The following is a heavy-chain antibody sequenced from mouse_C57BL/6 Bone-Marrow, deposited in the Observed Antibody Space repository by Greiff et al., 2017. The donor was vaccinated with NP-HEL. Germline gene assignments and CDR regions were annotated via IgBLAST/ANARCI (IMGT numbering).Heavy chain of an antibody. CDR1: GIDFSRYW. Sequence: EVKLQESGGGLVQPGGSLKLSCAASGIDFSRYWMSWVRRAPGKGLEWIGEINPDSSTINYAPSLKDKFIISRDNAKNTLYLQMSKVRSEDTALYYCARHNYGSSAWFAYWGQGTLVTVSA. D-gene: IGHD1-1*01. CDR3: ARHNYGSSAWFAY. J-gene: IGHJ3*01. CDR2: INPDSSTI. V-gene: IGHV4-1*01.